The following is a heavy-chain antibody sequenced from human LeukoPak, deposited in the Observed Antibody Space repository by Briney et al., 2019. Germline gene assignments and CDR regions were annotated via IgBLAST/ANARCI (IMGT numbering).Heavy chain of an antibody. CDR3: ARVFTMIVVDRTYCFDY. J-gene: IGHJ4*02. D-gene: IGHD3-22*01. V-gene: IGHV3-7*01. CDR1: GFTFSSYW. CDR2: IKQDGSEK. Sequence: GGSLRLSCAASGFTFSSYWMSWVRQAPGKGLEWVANIKQDGSEKYYVDSVKGRFTISRDNAKNSLYLQMNSLRAEDTAVYYCARVFTMIVVDRTYCFDYWGQGTLVTVSS.